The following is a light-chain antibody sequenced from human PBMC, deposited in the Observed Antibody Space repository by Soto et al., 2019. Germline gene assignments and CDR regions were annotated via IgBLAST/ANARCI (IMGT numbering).Light chain of an antibody. J-gene: IGKJ5*01. CDR3: QQYHKWPIT. CDR2: GAS. CDR1: QIINRN. V-gene: IGKV3-15*01. Sequence: EVVRTQSPATQSVSPGERATLSCRASQIINRNVAWYQQKPGQAPRLLIYGASTRATAIPARISGSGSGTEFTLTISALQSEDFAVYYCQQYHKWPITFGQGTRLEN.